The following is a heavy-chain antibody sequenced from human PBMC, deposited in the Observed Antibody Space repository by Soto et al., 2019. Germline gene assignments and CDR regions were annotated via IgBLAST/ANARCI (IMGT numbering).Heavy chain of an antibody. V-gene: IGHV3-33*01. Sequence: PGGSLRLSCAASGFTFSTYGIHWGRQAPGKGLEWVAVIWYDGSKIYYADSVKGRFTISRDNSKSTLYLQMNSLRAEDTAVYYCARPLEQHQLGFGMDVWGQGSPVTVSS. D-gene: IGHD6-13*01. CDR3: ARPLEQHQLGFGMDV. CDR1: GFTFSTYG. J-gene: IGHJ6*01. CDR2: IWYDGSKI.